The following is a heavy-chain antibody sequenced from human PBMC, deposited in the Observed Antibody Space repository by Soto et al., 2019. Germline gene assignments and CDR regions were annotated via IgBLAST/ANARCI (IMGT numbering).Heavy chain of an antibody. CDR2: IKGDGSET. Sequence: GSLRLSCAAFGFTFSSYWMHWVRQAPGKGLVWVSRIKGDGSETNYADSVKGRFTISRDNAKNTLYLQLNSLRAEDTAVYYCLRGNSGYGNFDYWGQGTRVTVSS. CDR3: LRGNSGYGNFDY. V-gene: IGHV3-74*01. CDR1: GFTFSSYW. J-gene: IGHJ4*02. D-gene: IGHD5-12*01.